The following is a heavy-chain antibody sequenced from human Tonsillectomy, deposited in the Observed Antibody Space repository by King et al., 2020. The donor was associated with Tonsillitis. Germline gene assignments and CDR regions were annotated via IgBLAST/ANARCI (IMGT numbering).Heavy chain of an antibody. D-gene: IGHD3-22*01. J-gene: IGHJ4*02. V-gene: IGHV4-31*03. CDR2: IYYSGST. Sequence: QLQESGPGLVKPSQTLSLTCTVSGGSISSGGYYWSWIRQHPGKGLEWIGYIYYSGSTYYNPTLKIRVTISVDTSKNQFSLKLSSVTAAHTAVYYCAGARYYDSSGLYYFDYWGQGTLVTVSS. CDR1: GGSISSGGYY. CDR3: AGARYYDSSGLYYFDY.